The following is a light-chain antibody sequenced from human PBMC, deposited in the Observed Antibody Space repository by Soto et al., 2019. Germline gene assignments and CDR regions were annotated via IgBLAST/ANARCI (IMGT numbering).Light chain of an antibody. Sequence: EIEMTQSPSTLSVSPGERATLTCRASQSVSSNLAWYQQKPGQAPRILIYGASTRATGIPAWFSGSGSGTEFSPPISSLLSADYAVYYCQQYNNWPPLTFGGGTKVEIK. V-gene: IGKV3-15*01. CDR1: QSVSSN. CDR3: QQYNNWPPLT. J-gene: IGKJ4*01. CDR2: GAS.